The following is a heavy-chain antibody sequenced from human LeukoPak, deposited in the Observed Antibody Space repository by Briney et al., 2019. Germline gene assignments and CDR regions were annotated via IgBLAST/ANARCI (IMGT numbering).Heavy chain of an antibody. J-gene: IGHJ6*02. Sequence: SETLSLTCSVSGGSFSDDHWSWIRQPPGKGLEWIGYIYYSGSTYYNPSLKSRVTISVDTSKNQFSLKLSSVTAADTAVYYCARDRYDFWSGYYSTDYYYGMDVWGQGTTVTVSS. CDR1: GGSFSDDH. CDR2: IYYSGST. V-gene: IGHV4-59*06. CDR3: ARDRYDFWSGYYSTDYYYGMDV. D-gene: IGHD3-3*01.